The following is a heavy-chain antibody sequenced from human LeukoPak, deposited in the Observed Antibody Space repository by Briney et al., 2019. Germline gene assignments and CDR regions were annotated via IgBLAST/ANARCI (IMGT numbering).Heavy chain of an antibody. CDR3: ARVGMATIDY. D-gene: IGHD5-24*01. CDR2: ISSGGSTI. CDR1: GFTFSSYE. V-gene: IGHV3-48*03. Sequence: PGGSLRLSCAAFGFTFSSYEMNWLRQAPGKGLEWVSYISSGGSTIYYADSVKGRFTISRDNAKNSLYLQMNSLRAEDTAVYYCARVGMATIDYWGQGTLVTVSS. J-gene: IGHJ4*02.